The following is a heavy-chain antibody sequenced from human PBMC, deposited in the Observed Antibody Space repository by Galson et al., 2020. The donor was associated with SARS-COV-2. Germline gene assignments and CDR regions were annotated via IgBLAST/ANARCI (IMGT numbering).Heavy chain of an antibody. CDR3: ARGVKSLSMIVVVITYYYYYMDV. V-gene: IGHV1-8*01. D-gene: IGHD3-22*01. J-gene: IGHJ6*03. CDR2: MNPNSGNT. Sequence: ASVKVSCKASGYTFTSYDINWVRQATGQGPEWMGWMNPNSGNTGYAQKFQGRVTMTRNTSISTAYMELSSLRSEDTAVYYCARGVKSLSMIVVVITYYYYYMDVWGKGTTVTVSS. CDR1: GYTFTSYD.